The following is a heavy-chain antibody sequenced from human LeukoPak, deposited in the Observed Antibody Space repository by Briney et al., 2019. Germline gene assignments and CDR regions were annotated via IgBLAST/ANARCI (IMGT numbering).Heavy chain of an antibody. V-gene: IGHV3-7*01. D-gene: IGHD4-17*01. J-gene: IGHJ4*02. CDR1: GFTFSSYW. CDR2: IKQDGSDK. Sequence: GGSLRLSCAASGFTFSSYWMSWVRQAPGKGLEWVANIKQDGSDKYYVDSVKGRFTISRDNAQNSLYLQMNSLRAEDTAVYYCAREVNTGATHDYWGQGTLVTVSS. CDR3: AREVNTGATHDY.